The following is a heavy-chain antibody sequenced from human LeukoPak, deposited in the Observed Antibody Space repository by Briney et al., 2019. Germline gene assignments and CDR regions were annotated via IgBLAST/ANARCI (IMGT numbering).Heavy chain of an antibody. J-gene: IGHJ4*02. CDR2: MYLGDSDT. Sequence: GESLKISCKGSGYRFSTYWIGWVRQMPAKGLEWMGIMYLGDSDTRYSPSFQGQVTISADKSITTAYLQWSSLKASDTAMYYCARGTYNWNIIDYWGQGTLVTVSS. CDR3: ARGTYNWNIIDY. CDR1: GYRFSTYW. D-gene: IGHD1/OR15-1a*01. V-gene: IGHV5-51*01.